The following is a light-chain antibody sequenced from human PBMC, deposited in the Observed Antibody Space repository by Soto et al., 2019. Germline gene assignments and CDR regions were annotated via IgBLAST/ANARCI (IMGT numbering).Light chain of an antibody. CDR1: SSDVGAYNY. CDR2: DVN. CDR3: CSYAGSYTHWV. J-gene: IGLJ3*02. V-gene: IGLV2-11*01. Sequence: QSVLTQPRSVSGSPGQSVTISCTGTSSDVGAYNYVSWYQKHPGKAPKLMIYDVNKRPSGVPDRFSGSKSGNTASLIISGLQAEDEADYYCCSYAGSYTHWVFGGGTKVTVL.